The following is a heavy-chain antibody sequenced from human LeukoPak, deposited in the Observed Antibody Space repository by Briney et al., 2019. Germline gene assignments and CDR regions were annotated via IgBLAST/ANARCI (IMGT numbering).Heavy chain of an antibody. V-gene: IGHV4-4*07. CDR1: GGSISSYY. J-gene: IGHJ6*03. CDR2: IYTSGST. Sequence: SETLSLTCTVSGGSISSYYWSWIRQPAGKGLEWIGRIYTSGSTNYNPSLKSRVTMSVDTSKNQFSLKLSSVTAADTAVYYCARYAYCSSTSCYEGGYYMDVWGKGTTVTVSS. CDR3: ARYAYCSSTSCYEGGYYMDV. D-gene: IGHD2-2*01.